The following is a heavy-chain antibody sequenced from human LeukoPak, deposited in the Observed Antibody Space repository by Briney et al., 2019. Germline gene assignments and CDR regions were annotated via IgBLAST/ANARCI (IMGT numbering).Heavy chain of an antibody. CDR1: GGSISDSNYY. J-gene: IGHJ5*02. CDR3: ARQSTIAAARIDP. V-gene: IGHV4-39*01. Sequence: PSETLSLTCTASGGSISDSNYYWGWIRQPPGRGLEWIGNINYSGSAYYSPSLKSRVTVSVDTSKNQFSLKLNSVTAADTAVYYCARQSTIAAARIDPWGQGTLVTVSS. D-gene: IGHD6-25*01. CDR2: INYSGSA.